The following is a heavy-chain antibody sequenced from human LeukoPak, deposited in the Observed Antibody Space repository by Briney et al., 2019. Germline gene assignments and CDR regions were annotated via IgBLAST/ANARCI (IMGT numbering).Heavy chain of an antibody. CDR3: AREKWLRYYMDV. D-gene: IGHD5-12*01. Sequence: GGSLRLSCAASGFTFSSYSMNWVRQAPGKGLEWVSSISKSSSYIYCADSVKGRFTISRDNAKNSLYLQMNSLRAEDTAVYYCAREKWLRYYMDVWGKGTTVTVSS. CDR1: GFTFSSYS. CDR2: ISKSSSYI. J-gene: IGHJ6*03. V-gene: IGHV3-21*01.